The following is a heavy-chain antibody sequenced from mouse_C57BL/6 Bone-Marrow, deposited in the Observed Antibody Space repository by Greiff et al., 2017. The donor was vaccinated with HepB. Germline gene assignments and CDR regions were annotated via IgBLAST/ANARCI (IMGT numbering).Heavy chain of an antibody. CDR2: INPSTGGT. CDR1: GYSFTGYY. J-gene: IGHJ2*01. Sequence: EVQLQQSGPELVKPGASVKISCKASGYSFTGYYMNWVKQSPEKSLEWIGEINPSTGGTTYNQKFKAKATLTVDKSSSTAYMQLKSLTSEDSAVYYCARCPYYYGSSGDYWGQGTTLTVSS. CDR3: ARCPYYYGSSGDY. V-gene: IGHV1-42*01. D-gene: IGHD1-1*01.